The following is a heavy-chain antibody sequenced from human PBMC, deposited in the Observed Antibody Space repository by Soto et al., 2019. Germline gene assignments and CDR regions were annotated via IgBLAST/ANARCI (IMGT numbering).Heavy chain of an antibody. D-gene: IGHD6-19*01. Sequence: GGSLRLSCAASGFTFSSYGMHWVRQAPGKGLEWVAVIWYDGSNKYYADSVKGRFTISRDNSKNTLYLQMNSLRAEDTAVYYCARDWIYGIAVAGRLGSNGMDVWGQGTTVTVSS. CDR3: ARDWIYGIAVAGRLGSNGMDV. CDR2: IWYDGSNK. CDR1: GFTFSSYG. J-gene: IGHJ6*02. V-gene: IGHV3-33*01.